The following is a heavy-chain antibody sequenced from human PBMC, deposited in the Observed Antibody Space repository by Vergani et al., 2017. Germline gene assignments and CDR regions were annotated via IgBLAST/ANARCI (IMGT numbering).Heavy chain of an antibody. CDR2: IYNSGNG. CDR1: GDSIISRSYY. CDR3: ASGKYYSDSTSHFRGRYFDV. V-gene: IGHV4-39*01. D-gene: IGHD3-16*01. J-gene: IGHJ2*01. Sequence: QMQLQESGPGLVKASETLSLTCTVSGDSIISRSYYWGWIRQPPGKGLEWIGSIYNSGNGDSSSSLKSLVTISADTSKNQFSLRLTSVTAADTAVYYCASGKYYSDSTSHFRGRYFDVWGRGTLVTGPS.